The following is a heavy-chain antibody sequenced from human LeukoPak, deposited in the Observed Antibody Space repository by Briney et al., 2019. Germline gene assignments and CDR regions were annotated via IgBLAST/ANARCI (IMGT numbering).Heavy chain of an antibody. D-gene: IGHD6-13*01. CDR1: GFTFNNYG. CDR2: IWYDGSKK. CDR3: AKSLSNSWSYFDY. Sequence: SGKSLRLSCAASGFTFNNYGMHWVRQAPGKGLEWVAVIWYDGSKKDYADSVKGRFTISRDNSKDTLYLQMNSLRAEDTAVYYCAKSLSNSWSYFDYWGQGTLVPVSS. J-gene: IGHJ4*02. V-gene: IGHV3-30*18.